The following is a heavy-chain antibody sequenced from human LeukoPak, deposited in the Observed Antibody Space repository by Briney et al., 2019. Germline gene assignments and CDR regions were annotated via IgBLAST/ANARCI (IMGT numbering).Heavy chain of an antibody. CDR1: GGSISDYY. CDR2: IYYSGST. V-gene: IGHV4-59*01. CDR3: AREASFYDSSGFDC. Sequence: PSETLSLTCTVSGGSISDYYWSWIRQPPGKGLGWVGYIYYSGSTNYNPSLKSRITISVDTSKNQLSLKVNSVTAADTAVYYRAREASFYDSSGFDCWGQGTLVTVSS. D-gene: IGHD3-22*01. J-gene: IGHJ4*02.